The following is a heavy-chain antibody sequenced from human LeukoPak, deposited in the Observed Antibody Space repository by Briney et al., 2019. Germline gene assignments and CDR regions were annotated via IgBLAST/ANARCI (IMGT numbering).Heavy chain of an antibody. CDR1: GFTVSSNY. Sequence: PGGSLRLSCAASGFTVSSNYTSWVRQAPGKGLEWVSVIYSGGSTYYADSVKGRFTISRDNSKNTLYLQMNSLRAEDTAVYYCATLAVAGYFDYWGQGTLVTVSS. CDR3: ATLAVAGYFDY. D-gene: IGHD6-19*01. V-gene: IGHV3-53*01. CDR2: IYSGGST. J-gene: IGHJ4*02.